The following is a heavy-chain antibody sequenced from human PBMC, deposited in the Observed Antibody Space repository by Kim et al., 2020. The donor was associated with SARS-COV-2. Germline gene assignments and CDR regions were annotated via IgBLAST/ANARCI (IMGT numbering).Heavy chain of an antibody. CDR1: GFTFNTYW. D-gene: IGHD2-15*01. Sequence: GGSLRLSCVASGFTFNTYWMNWVRQAPGKGLEWVASIEDGGSERFYEDSVKGRFTIFRDNAKKSLYLQMNSLRDDDTAVYYCARERARYCNGRRCYSGYLDYWGQGTRVIVSS. CDR2: IEDGGSER. J-gene: IGHJ4*02. CDR3: ARERARYCNGRRCYSGYLDY. V-gene: IGHV3-7*01.